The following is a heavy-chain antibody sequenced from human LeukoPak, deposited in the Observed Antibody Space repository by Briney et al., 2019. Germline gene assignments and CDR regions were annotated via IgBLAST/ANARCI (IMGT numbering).Heavy chain of an antibody. J-gene: IGHJ3*02. D-gene: IGHD3-10*01. CDR3: ARRGRGLDAFDI. Sequence: SETLSLTCSVSGGSISSSRYYWGWIRQPPGKGLEWIGSIYYSGSTYYNPSLKSRVTISIDTSKNQFSLRLNSVTAADTAVYYCARRGRGLDAFDIWGQGTMVTVSS. CDR1: GGSISSSRYY. CDR2: IYYSGST. V-gene: IGHV4-39*07.